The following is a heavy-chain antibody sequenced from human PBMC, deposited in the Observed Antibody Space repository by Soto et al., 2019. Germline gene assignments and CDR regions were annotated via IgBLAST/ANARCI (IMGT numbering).Heavy chain of an antibody. D-gene: IGHD4-17*01. J-gene: IGHJ4*02. Sequence: PGGSLRLSCTASGITFINAWMSWVRQVPGKGQEWVGRIKNRADGGTTDYAAPVRGRFTISRDDSKNTLFLQMNSLEVEDTAVYYCTTDPGDYEDFWGQGTLVTVSS. V-gene: IGHV3-15*01. CDR2: IKNRADGGTT. CDR1: GITFINAW. CDR3: TTDPGDYEDF.